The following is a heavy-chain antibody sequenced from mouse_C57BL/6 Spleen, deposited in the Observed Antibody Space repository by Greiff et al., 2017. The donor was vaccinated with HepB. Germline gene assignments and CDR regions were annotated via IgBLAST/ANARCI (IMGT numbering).Heavy chain of an antibody. J-gene: IGHJ4*01. CDR3: TGGYYAMDY. Sequence: EVKVVESGGGLVQPGGSMKLSCVASGFTFSNYWMNWVRQSPEKGLEWVAQIRLKSDNYATHYAESVKGRFTISRDDSKSSVYLQMNNLRAEDTGIYYCTGGYYAMDYWGQGTSVTVSS. V-gene: IGHV6-3*01. CDR1: GFTFSNYW. CDR2: IRLKSDNYAT.